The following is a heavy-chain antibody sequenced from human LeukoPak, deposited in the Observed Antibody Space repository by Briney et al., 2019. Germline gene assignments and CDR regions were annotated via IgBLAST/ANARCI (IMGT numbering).Heavy chain of an antibody. CDR1: GYTFTNYD. D-gene: IGHD3-10*01. Sequence: AASVKVSCKTSGYTFTNYDINWVRQATGQGLEWMGWMNPNSGDTGYAHKFQGRVTMTANTSINTAYMELSSLRSEDTAVYYCARMHYYDSGGSNWFDPWGQGTLVTVSS. CDR3: ARMHYYDSGGSNWFDP. J-gene: IGHJ5*02. V-gene: IGHV1-8*01. CDR2: MNPNSGDT.